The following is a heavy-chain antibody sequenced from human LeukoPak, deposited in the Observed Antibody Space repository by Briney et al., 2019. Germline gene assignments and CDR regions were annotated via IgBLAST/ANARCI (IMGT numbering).Heavy chain of an antibody. V-gene: IGHV4-39*01. Sequence: SSETLSLTCTVSGGSISSNIYYWGWIRQPPGKGLEWIGNIFYTGTTYYNPSLKSRVTISVDTSKNQFSLKLSSVTAADTAVYYCARPANNFGVVPYWGQGTLVTVSS. CDR1: GGSISSNIYY. CDR2: IFYTGTT. D-gene: IGHD3-3*01. CDR3: ARPANNFGVVPY. J-gene: IGHJ4*02.